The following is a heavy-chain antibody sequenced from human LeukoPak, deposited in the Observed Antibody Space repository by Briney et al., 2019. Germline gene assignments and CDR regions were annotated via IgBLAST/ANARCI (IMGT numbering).Heavy chain of an antibody. CDR1: GYTFSGYY. D-gene: IGHD6-19*01. CDR3: ARDKGTGWSPIDY. Sequence: ASVKVSCKASGYTFSGYYIHWVRQAPGQGLEWMGWINPNSGGTTYAQKFQGRVTMTRDTSICTAYMELSSLISDDTAVYFCARDKGTGWSPIDYWGQGTLVTVSS. CDR2: INPNSGGT. V-gene: IGHV1-2*02. J-gene: IGHJ4*02.